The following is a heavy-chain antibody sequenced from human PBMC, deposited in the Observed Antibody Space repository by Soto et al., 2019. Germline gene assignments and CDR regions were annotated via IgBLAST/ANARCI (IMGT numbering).Heavy chain of an antibody. Sequence: GGSLRLSCAASGFIFSTYAMHWVRQAPGKGLEWVAVISYDGSNKYHADSVKGRFTISRDNSKNTLYLQMNILRVEDTALYYCARDRRDGKNLAYYGMDVWGQGTTVTVSS. V-gene: IGHV3-30-3*01. D-gene: IGHD2-21*01. J-gene: IGHJ6*02. CDR3: ARDRRDGKNLAYYGMDV. CDR2: ISYDGSNK. CDR1: GFIFSTYA.